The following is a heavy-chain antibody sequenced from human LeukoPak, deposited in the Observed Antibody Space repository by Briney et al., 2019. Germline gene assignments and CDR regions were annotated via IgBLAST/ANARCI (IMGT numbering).Heavy chain of an antibody. D-gene: IGHD3-22*01. V-gene: IGHV4-39*01. CDR1: GGSISSSSYY. J-gene: IGHJ3*02. CDR2: IYYSGRT. CDR3: ARHHHYYYDNSGYLAPAFDI. Sequence: PSETLSLTCTVSGGSISSSSYYWGWIRQPPGKGLEWIGSIYYSGRTYYNPSLRSRVTISVDTSKNQFSLKLSSVTAADTAVYYCARHHHYYYDNSGYLAPAFDIWGQGTMVTVSS.